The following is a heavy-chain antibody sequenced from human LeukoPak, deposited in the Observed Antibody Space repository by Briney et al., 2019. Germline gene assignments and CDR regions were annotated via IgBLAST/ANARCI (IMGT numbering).Heavy chain of an antibody. J-gene: IGHJ4*02. CDR2: ISYDGSNK. Sequence: GGSLRLSCAASGFTFSSYAMHWVRQAPGKGLEWVAVISYDGSNKYYADSVKGRFTISRDNSKNTLYLQMNSLRAEDTAVYYCARGRATYYFDYWGQGTLVTVSP. CDR3: ARGRATYYFDY. V-gene: IGHV3-30-3*01. CDR1: GFTFSSYA. D-gene: IGHD2-15*01.